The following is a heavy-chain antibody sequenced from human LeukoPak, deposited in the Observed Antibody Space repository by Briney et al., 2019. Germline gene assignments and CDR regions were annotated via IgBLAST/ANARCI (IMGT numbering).Heavy chain of an antibody. D-gene: IGHD3-10*01. Sequence: SETLSLTCSISGVSISRSFYYWSWIRQPPGKGLEWIGYIYYSGSTYYNPSLKSRVTISVDTSKNQFSLKLSSVTAADTAVYYCARDLELNYWGQGTLVTVSS. J-gene: IGHJ4*02. V-gene: IGHV4-30-4*01. CDR2: IYYSGST. CDR1: GVSISRSFYY. CDR3: ARDLELNY.